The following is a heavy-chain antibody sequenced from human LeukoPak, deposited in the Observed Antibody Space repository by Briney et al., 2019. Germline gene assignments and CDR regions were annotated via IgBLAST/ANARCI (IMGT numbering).Heavy chain of an antibody. CDR2: IYSGGST. J-gene: IGHJ4*02. Sequence: GGSLRLSCAASGFAVSSNYMTWVRQAPGKGLEWLSGIYSGGSTYYTDSVKGRFTISRDSSTNTLHLQVNSLRADDTAVYYCATRRDSGSYLVYWGQGTLVTVSS. CDR3: ATRRDSGSYLVY. CDR1: GFAVSSNY. D-gene: IGHD1-26*01. V-gene: IGHV3-53*01.